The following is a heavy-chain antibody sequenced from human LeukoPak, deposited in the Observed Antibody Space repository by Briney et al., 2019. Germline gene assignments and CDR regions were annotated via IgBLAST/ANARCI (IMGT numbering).Heavy chain of an antibody. CDR3: ARDWDNNSFDP. Sequence: APVKASCKASGGTFTCYTISWVRQAPGQGLEWMGRIIPILGIANYAQKFQGRVTITADKSTSTAYMELSSLRSDATAVYYCARDWDNNSFDPWGQGTLVTVSS. CDR2: IIPILGIA. D-gene: IGHD1-26*01. J-gene: IGHJ5*02. CDR1: GGTFTCYT. V-gene: IGHV1-69*04.